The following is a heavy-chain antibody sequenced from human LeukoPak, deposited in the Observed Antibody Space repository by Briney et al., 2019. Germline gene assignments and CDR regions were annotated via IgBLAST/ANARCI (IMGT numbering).Heavy chain of an antibody. D-gene: IGHD5-12*01. CDR1: GGSISSGNW. Sequence: PSETLSLTCAVSGGSISSGNWWSWVRQPPGKGLESIGEIFHSGSTSYNPSLKSRVTISLDKSNNHFSLKLSSVTAADTAVYFCARASYPLVATIGRGDWFDPWGQGTLVTVSS. V-gene: IGHV4-4*02. J-gene: IGHJ5*02. CDR2: IFHSGST. CDR3: ARASYPLVATIGRGDWFDP.